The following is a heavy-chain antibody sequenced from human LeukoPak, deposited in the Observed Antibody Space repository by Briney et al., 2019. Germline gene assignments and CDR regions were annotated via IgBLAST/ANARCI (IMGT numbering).Heavy chain of an antibody. CDR2: IYYSGST. D-gene: IGHD3-9*01. J-gene: IGHJ3*02. V-gene: IGHV4-59*08. Sequence: SETLSLTCTVSGGSMSSYYWSWIRQPPGKGLEWIGYIYYSGSTKYNPSLKSRVTISIDTSKNQFSLKLRSVTAADTAIYYCARQGYDILTGYIDAFDIWGQGTMVTVSS. CDR3: ARQGYDILTGYIDAFDI. CDR1: GGSMSSYY.